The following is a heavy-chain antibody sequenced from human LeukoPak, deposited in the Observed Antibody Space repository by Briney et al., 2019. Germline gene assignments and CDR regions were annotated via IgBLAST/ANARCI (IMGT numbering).Heavy chain of an antibody. CDR1: GGSISSYY. D-gene: IGHD3-22*01. V-gene: IGHV4-59*01. Sequence: SETLSLTCTVSGGSISSYYWSWLRQPPGKGLEWLRYIYYSGSTNYNPSLKSRVTISVDTSKNQFSLKLSSVTAADTAVYYCAGNYYDSSGPFSWSQGTLVTVSS. CDR3: AGNYYDSSGPFS. CDR2: IYYSGST. J-gene: IGHJ4*02.